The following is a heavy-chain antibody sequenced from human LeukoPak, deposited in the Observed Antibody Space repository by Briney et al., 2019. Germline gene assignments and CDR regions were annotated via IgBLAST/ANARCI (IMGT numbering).Heavy chain of an antibody. D-gene: IGHD2/OR15-2a*01. V-gene: IGHV4-39*01. CDR3: ARAFTFPNWFDP. CDR1: GGSISSSSFY. CDR2: IYYSGTT. J-gene: IGHJ5*02. Sequence: SETLSLTCTVSGGSISSSSFYWAWVRQPPGKGMEWIGSIYYSGTTYYNPSVKSRVTMSVDTSKKQFSLQLSSVTAADTAVYYCARAFTFPNWFDPWGQGTLVTVSS.